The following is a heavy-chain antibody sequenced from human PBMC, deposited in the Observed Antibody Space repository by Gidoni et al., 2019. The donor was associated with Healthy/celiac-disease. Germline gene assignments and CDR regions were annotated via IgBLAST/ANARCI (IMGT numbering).Heavy chain of an antibody. CDR1: GFTFSRYW. J-gene: IGHJ3*02. D-gene: IGHD5-18*01. CDR3: ARHTSMGAFDI. CDR2: IKQDGSEN. Sequence: GQRVRAGGRSAQPGGARSLAGAATGFTFSRYWMSWVRQAPGKGLELVANIKQDGSENYYVDSVKGRFTISRDNAKNSLYLQMNSLRADDTAVYYCARHTSMGAFDIWGQGTMVTVSS. V-gene: IGHV3-7*01.